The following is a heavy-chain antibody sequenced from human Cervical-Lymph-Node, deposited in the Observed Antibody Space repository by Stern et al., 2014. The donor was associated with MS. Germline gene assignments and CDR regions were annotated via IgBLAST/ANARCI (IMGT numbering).Heavy chain of an antibody. CDR1: GYTFTKYA. D-gene: IGHD3-16*01. J-gene: IGHJ4*02. V-gene: IGHV7-4-1*02. Sequence: VQLVQSGSELKKPGASVKVSCKASGYTFTKYAMNWVRQAPGQGLEWMGWINTKTGKSTYAQDFTGRFVFSLDNSVSKAYTQISSLRAEDTAFYYCARGGGSYNGPWDDYWGQGTLVTVSS. CDR3: ARGGGSYNGPWDDY. CDR2: INTKTGKS.